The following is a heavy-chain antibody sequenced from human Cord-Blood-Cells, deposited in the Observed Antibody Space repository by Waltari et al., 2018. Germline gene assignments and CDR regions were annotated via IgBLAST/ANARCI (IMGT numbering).Heavy chain of an antibody. Sequence: QVQLQESGPGLVKPSETLSLTCTVSGGSISSYYRSWIRLPPGKGLEWIGYIYYSGSTNYNPSLKSRVTISVDTSKNQFSLKLSSVTAADTAVYYCARAGSGSYYYYYGMDVWGQGTTVTVSS. J-gene: IGHJ6*02. CDR2: IYYSGST. CDR1: GGSISSYY. CDR3: ARAGSGSYYYYYGMDV. V-gene: IGHV4-59*01. D-gene: IGHD3-10*01.